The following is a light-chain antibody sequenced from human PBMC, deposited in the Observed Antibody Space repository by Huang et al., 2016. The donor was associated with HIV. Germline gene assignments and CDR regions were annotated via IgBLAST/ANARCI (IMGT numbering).Light chain of an antibody. Sequence: DIVLTQSPATLSLSPGERATLSCRAGQSVGSYLAWYQQTPGQAPRLLVSDASHRASGIQARFSGSGSGTDFTRTISSLEPEDFAVYYCHQHSSWPGTFGQGTRVEIK. CDR3: HQHSSWPGT. V-gene: IGKV3-11*01. J-gene: IGKJ1*01. CDR1: QSVGSY. CDR2: DAS.